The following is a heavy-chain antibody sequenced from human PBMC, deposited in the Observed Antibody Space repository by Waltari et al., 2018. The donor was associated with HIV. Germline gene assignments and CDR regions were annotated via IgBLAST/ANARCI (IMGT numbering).Heavy chain of an antibody. CDR1: GFTFSSYG. Sequence: QVQLVESGGGVVQPGRSLRLSCAASGFTFSSYGMHWVRQAPGKGLEWVAVISYDGSNKYYADSVKGRFTISRDNSKNTLYLQMNSLRAEDTAVYYCAKDRRSKTGTELADYWGQGTLVTVSS. V-gene: IGHV3-30*18. CDR2: ISYDGSNK. D-gene: IGHD1-7*01. J-gene: IGHJ4*02. CDR3: AKDRRSKTGTELADY.